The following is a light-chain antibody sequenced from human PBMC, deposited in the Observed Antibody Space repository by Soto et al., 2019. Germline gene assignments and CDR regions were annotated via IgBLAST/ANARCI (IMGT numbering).Light chain of an antibody. Sequence: EIVMTQSPATLSVSPGERATLSCRASQSVSNNYLAWYQQKPGQAPRLLIYGASTRATDFPARFSGSGSGTEFTLTISSLQSEDIAVYYCQQYLNWPRTFGQGTKVEIK. CDR2: GAS. V-gene: IGKV3-15*01. CDR3: QQYLNWPRT. J-gene: IGKJ1*01. CDR1: QSVSNN.